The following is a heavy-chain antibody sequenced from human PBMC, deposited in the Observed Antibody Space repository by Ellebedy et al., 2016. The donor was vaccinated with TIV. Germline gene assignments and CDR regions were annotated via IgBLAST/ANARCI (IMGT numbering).Heavy chain of an antibody. J-gene: IGHJ6*02. Sequence: GESLKISCAASGFSFDGYGMNWVRQAPGNGLEWVSSHNWTGGSTGYADSVKGRFTISRDNAKRSLYLQMNSLRVEDTAFYYCARDLTSERWLVLGAMDVWGQGTTVTVSS. V-gene: IGHV3-20*04. CDR1: GFSFDGYG. D-gene: IGHD6-19*01. CDR2: HNWTGGST. CDR3: ARDLTSERWLVLGAMDV.